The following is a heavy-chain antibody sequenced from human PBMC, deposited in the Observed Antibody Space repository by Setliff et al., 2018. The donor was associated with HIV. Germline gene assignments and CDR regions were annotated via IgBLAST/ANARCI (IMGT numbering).Heavy chain of an antibody. CDR1: GFTFSSYE. CDR2: ISSSGSTI. V-gene: IGHV3-48*03. CDR3: ARDSLYYYGSGSLDV. J-gene: IGHJ6*02. D-gene: IGHD3-10*01. Sequence: PGGSLRLSCAASGFTFSSYEMNWVRQAPGKGLEWVSKISSSGSTIYYADSVKGRFTISRDNAKNSLYLQMNSLRAEDTAVYYCARDSLYYYGSGSLDVWGQGTTVTAP.